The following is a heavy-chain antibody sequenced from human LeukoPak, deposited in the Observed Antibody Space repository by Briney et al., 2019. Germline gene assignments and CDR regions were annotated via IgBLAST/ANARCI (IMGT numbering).Heavy chain of an antibody. CDR2: ISYDGSNK. V-gene: IGHV3-30*04. D-gene: IGHD2-15*01. CDR1: RFTFSSYA. Sequence: ERSLRLSCAASRFTFSSYAMHWVRQAPGKGLEWVAVISYDGSNKYYADSVKGRSTISRDNSKNTLYLQMNSLRAEDTAVYYCAREAATEEFDYWGQGTLVTVSS. J-gene: IGHJ4*02. CDR3: AREAATEEFDY.